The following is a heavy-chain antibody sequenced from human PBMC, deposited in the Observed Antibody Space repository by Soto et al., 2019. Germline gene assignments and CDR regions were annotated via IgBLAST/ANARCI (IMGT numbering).Heavy chain of an antibody. CDR3: ARGVGDDYNQRYHGMDV. D-gene: IGHD4-4*01. J-gene: IGHJ6*02. Sequence: QVQLQESGPGLLKPSQTLSLTCTVSGTSISSTHHYWSWIRQSPRKGLEWIGYIYYTGSTYYNPSLESRVIISVDTSKNQVSLKVDSMTAADTAVYFCARGVGDDYNQRYHGMDVWGQGTTVIVSS. CDR1: GTSISSTHHY. V-gene: IGHV4-31*03. CDR2: IYYTGST.